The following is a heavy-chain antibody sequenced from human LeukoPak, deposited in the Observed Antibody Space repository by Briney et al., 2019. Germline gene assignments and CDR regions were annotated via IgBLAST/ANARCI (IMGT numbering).Heavy chain of an antibody. CDR2: ISSSSSYI. D-gene: IGHD2-2*01. CDR3: ARFKTGHCSSTSCYGY. CDR1: GFTFSSYS. Sequence: KTGGSLRLSCAASGFTFSSYSMNWVRQAPGKGLEWVSSISSSSSYIYYADSVKGRFTISRDNAKNSLYLQMNSLRAEDTAVYYCARFKTGHCSSTSCYGYWGQGTLVTVSS. V-gene: IGHV3-21*01. J-gene: IGHJ4*02.